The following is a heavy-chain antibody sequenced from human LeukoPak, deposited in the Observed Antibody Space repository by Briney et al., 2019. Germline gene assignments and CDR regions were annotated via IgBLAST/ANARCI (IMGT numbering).Heavy chain of an antibody. V-gene: IGHV1-24*01. CDR2: FDPEDGET. Sequence: ASVKVSCKVSGYTLTELSMHWVRQAPGKGLEWMGGFDPEDGETIYAQKFQGRVTMTRNTSITTAYMELSSLRSEDTAVYYCALFHSSLTLWGQGTLVTVSS. CDR3: ALFHSSLTL. CDR1: GYTLTELS. J-gene: IGHJ4*02. D-gene: IGHD3-22*01.